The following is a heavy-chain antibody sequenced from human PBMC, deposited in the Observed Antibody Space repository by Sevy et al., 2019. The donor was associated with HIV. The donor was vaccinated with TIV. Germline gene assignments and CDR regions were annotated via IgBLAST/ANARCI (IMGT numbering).Heavy chain of an antibody. CDR2: INQSGST. CDR1: GGSFSSYY. V-gene: IGHV4-34*01. D-gene: IGHD1-1*01. Sequence: SETLSLTCVVYGGSFSSYYWCWIRQAPGKGLEWIGEINQSGSTNYNPSLKSRVTISVDTSKNQFSLKLSSVTAADTAVYYCASQGTATVGQNAFDIWGQGTMVTVSS. CDR3: ASQGTATVGQNAFDI. J-gene: IGHJ3*02.